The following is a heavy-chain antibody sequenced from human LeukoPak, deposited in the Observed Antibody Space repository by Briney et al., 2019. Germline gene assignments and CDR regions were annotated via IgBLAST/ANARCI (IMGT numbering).Heavy chain of an antibody. CDR2: IYSTGST. CDR1: GGSISNYY. V-gene: IGHV4-4*07. Sequence: PSETLSLTWTVSGGSISNYYWSWIRQPAGKGLEWIGRIYSTGSTDYNPSLKSRVTMSVDTSKNQFSVKLDSVTAADTAVYYCARGLEVGADRALDYWGQGTLVTVST. J-gene: IGHJ4*02. D-gene: IGHD1-1*01. CDR3: ARGLEVGADRALDY.